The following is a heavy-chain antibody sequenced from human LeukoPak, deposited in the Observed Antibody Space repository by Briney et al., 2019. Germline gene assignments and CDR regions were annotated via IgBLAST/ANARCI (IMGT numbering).Heavy chain of an antibody. J-gene: IGHJ4*02. Sequence: GSLRLSCAASGFTFSYYTMHWVRQAPGKGLEWVSGIGGGGTEYYADSVKGRFIISSDSSQNLVHLQMNSLTVEDTAVYYCARAQGALDYWGQGTLVTVSS. CDR1: GFTFSYYT. D-gene: IGHD1-26*01. CDR3: ARAQGALDY. V-gene: IGHV3-23*01. CDR2: IGGGGTE.